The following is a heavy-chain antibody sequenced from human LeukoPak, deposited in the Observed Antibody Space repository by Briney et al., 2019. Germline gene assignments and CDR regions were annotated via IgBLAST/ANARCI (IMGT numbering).Heavy chain of an antibody. Sequence: GGSLRLSCTASGFTFSDYWMTWVRQAPGKGPEWVANIKQDGSQRYYVDSVRGRFTISRDNAKNSLFLQMNRLRADDTAVYFCASYYCSSGSCYFDTWGQGTLVAVSS. D-gene: IGHD2-15*01. J-gene: IGHJ4*02. CDR1: GFTFSDYW. CDR3: ASYYCSSGSCYFDT. V-gene: IGHV3-7*03. CDR2: IKQDGSQR.